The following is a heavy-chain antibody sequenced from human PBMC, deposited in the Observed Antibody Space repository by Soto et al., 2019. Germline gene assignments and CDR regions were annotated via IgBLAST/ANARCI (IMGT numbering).Heavy chain of an antibody. Sequence: QVQLVQSGGEVKKPGASVKGSCKASDYSFTNYGISWMRQAPGQGLEWMGWISAYNGNTKYAQKLQGRVTMTTDTSTSTAYMELRSLRSDDTAVYYCARDVAVALIDYWGQGTLVTVSS. CDR2: ISAYNGNT. CDR1: DYSFTNYG. V-gene: IGHV1-18*01. D-gene: IGHD6-19*01. J-gene: IGHJ4*02. CDR3: ARDVAVALIDY.